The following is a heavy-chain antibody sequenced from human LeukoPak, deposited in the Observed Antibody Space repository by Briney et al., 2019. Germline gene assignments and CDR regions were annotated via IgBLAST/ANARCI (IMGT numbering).Heavy chain of an antibody. Sequence: QAGRSLRLSCAASGFTFSSYAMHWVRQAPGKGLEWVAVISYDGSNKYYADSVKGRFTISRDNAKNSLYLQMNSLRAEDTAFYYCARPRSDFYGMDVWGQGTTVTVSS. CDR1: GFTFSSYA. J-gene: IGHJ6*02. V-gene: IGHV3-30-3*01. CDR3: ARPRSDFYGMDV. CDR2: ISYDGSNK.